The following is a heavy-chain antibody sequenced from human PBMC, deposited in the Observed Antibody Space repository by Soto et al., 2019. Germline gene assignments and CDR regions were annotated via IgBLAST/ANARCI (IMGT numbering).Heavy chain of an antibody. CDR3: ARDQQFRNWFDS. CDR2: INAGNGNT. J-gene: IGHJ5*01. V-gene: IGHV1-3*01. Sequence: GASVKVSCKASGCTFSRYAIHWVRQAPGQRLEWMGWINAGNGNTKYSQKFEGRVTLTTDTSANTVYMELSSLRFEDTALYYCARDQQFRNWFDSWGQGTLVTVSS. CDR1: GCTFSRYA. D-gene: IGHD6-13*01.